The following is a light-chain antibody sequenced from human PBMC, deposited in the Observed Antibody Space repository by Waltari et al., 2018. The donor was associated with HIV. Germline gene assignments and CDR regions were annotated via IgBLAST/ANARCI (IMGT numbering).Light chain of an antibody. CDR3: AALDDILSGSWV. Sequence: HSVLTQAPSASGILGQRVTISCSGSIPNIGPNSVSWFQPLPGMSPRLIIFSDSQRPSGVPDRFSASTSGTSASLAIDGLESGDEADYYCAALDDILSGSWVFGGGT. J-gene: IGLJ3*02. V-gene: IGLV1-44*01. CDR2: SDS. CDR1: IPNIGPNS.